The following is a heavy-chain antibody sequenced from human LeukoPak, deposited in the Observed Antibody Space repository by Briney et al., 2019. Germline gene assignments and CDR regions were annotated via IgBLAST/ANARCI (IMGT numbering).Heavy chain of an antibody. CDR2: MNPNSGNT. CDR1: GYTFTSYD. V-gene: IGHV1-8*01. J-gene: IGHJ6*02. Sequence: ASVKVSRKASGYTFTSYDINWVRQATGQGLEWMGWMNPNSGNTGYAQKFQGRVTMTRNTSISTAYMELSSLRSEDTAVYYCARTLSDILTGYPSGGMDVWGQGTTVTVSS. D-gene: IGHD3-9*01. CDR3: ARTLSDILTGYPSGGMDV.